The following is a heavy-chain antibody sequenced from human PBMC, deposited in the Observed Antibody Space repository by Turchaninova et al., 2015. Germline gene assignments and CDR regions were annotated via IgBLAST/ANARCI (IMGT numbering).Heavy chain of an antibody. V-gene: IGHV3-74*01. CDR1: GLTFSPYG. CDR3: ARVDDSGAFDI. D-gene: IGHD3-10*01. J-gene: IGHJ3*02. CDR2: TNTDESST. Sequence: EVQLVESGGGLVQPGGARTLSGAASGLTFSPYGMHLVRQAPGKGLVWFSRTNTDESSTSYADSLKRRFTISRDYAKSTLYLQMNSLRVEDTAVYYCARVDDSGAFDIWGQGTMVTVSS.